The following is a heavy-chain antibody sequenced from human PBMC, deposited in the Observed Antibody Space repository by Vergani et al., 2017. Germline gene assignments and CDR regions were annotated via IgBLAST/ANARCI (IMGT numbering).Heavy chain of an antibody. CDR1: GGSISSYY. V-gene: IGHV4-59*01. J-gene: IGHJ4*02. CDR2: IYYSGST. Sequence: QVQLQESGPGLVKPSETLSLTCTVSGGSISSYYWSWIRQPPGKGLVWIGYIYYSGSTNYNPSLKSRVTISVDTSKNQFSLKLSSVTAADTAVYYCARAPALDYWGQGTLVTVSS. CDR3: ARAPALDY. D-gene: IGHD2-2*01.